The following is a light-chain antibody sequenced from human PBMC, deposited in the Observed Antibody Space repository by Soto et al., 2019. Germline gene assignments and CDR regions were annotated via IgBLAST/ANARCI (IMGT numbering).Light chain of an antibody. V-gene: IGKV3-15*01. CDR2: GAS. J-gene: IGKJ1*01. CDR3: QQYNDWPRT. CDR1: QSVSSN. Sequence: EIVMTQSPATLSVSPGERATLSCRASQSVSSNLAWYKQKPGQAPRLLIYGASTRATGIPARLSGSGSGTEFTLTISSLQSEDFAVYYCQQYNDWPRTFGQGTKV.